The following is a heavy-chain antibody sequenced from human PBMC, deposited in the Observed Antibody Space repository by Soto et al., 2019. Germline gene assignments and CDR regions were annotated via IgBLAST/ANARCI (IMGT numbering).Heavy chain of an antibody. D-gene: IGHD6-13*01. Sequence: SLRLSCAASGFTFSSYGMHWVRQAPGKGLEWVAVISYDGSNKYYADSVKGRFTISRDNSKNTLYLQMNSLRAEDTAVYYCVQQQLAADYYYYYGMDVWGQGTTVTVSS. J-gene: IGHJ6*02. CDR2: ISYDGSNK. CDR3: VQQQLAADYYYYYGMDV. CDR1: GFTFSSYG. V-gene: IGHV3-30*18.